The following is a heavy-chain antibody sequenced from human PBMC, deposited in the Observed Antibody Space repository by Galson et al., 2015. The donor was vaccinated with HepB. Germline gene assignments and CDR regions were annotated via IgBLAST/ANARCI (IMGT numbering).Heavy chain of an antibody. Sequence: QSGAEVKKPGASVKVSCKASGYTFTSYGISWVRQAPGQGLEWMGWISAYNGNTNYAQKLQGRVTMTTDASTSTAYMELRSLRSDDTAVYYCARDRDSSSWPRMRPHDAFDIWGQGTMVTVSS. D-gene: IGHD6-13*01. V-gene: IGHV1-18*04. CDR1: GYTFTSYG. CDR3: ARDRDSSSWPRMRPHDAFDI. CDR2: ISAYNGNT. J-gene: IGHJ3*02.